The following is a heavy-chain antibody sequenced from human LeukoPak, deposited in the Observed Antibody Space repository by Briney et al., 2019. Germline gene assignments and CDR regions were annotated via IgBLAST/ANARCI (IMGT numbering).Heavy chain of an antibody. CDR3: ARGQGRYDFWGGYPWKNYYYYMDV. CDR1: GFTFSSYA. J-gene: IGHJ6*03. D-gene: IGHD3-3*01. CDR2: ISYDGSNK. V-gene: IGHV3-30*04. Sequence: GGSLRLSCAASGFTFSSYAMHWVRQAPGKGLEWVAVISYDGSNKYYADSVKGRFTISRDNSKSTLYLQMNSLRAEDTAVYYCARGQGRYDFWGGYPWKNYYYYMDVWGKGTTVTVSS.